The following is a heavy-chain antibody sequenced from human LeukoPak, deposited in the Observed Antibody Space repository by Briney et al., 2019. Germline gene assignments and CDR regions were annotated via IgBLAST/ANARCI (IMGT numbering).Heavy chain of an antibody. CDR1: GFTFSSYS. CDR2: ISSSSSYI. Sequence: GGSLRLSCAASGFTFSSYSMNWVRQAPGKGLEWVSSISSSSSYIYYADSVKGRFTISRDNAKNSLYLQMNSRRAEDTAVYYCARSPDEAKSGMDVWGQGTTVTVSS. V-gene: IGHV3-21*01. J-gene: IGHJ6*02. CDR3: ARSPDEAKSGMDV.